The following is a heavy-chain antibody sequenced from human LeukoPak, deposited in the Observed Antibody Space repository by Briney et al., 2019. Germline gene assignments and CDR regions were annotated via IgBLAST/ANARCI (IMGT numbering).Heavy chain of an antibody. CDR3: ARAKDIAGGPDY. Sequence: ASVKVSFKASVYTFTSCDINWVRQATGQGREWMGWMNPNSGNTGYAQKFQGRVTMTRNTSISTAYMELSSLRSEDTAVYYCARAKDIAGGPDYWGQGTLVTVSS. J-gene: IGHJ4*02. V-gene: IGHV1-8*01. D-gene: IGHD5-12*01. CDR1: VYTFTSCD. CDR2: MNPNSGNT.